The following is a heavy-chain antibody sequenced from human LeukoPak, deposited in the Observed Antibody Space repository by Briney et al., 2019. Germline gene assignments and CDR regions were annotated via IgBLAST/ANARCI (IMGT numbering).Heavy chain of an antibody. Sequence: SETLSLTCAVYGGSFSGYYWSWIRQPPGKGLEWIGEINHSGSTNYNPSLKSRVTISVDTSKNQFSLKLSSVTAADTAVYYCARPRWIQYYFDYWGQGTLVTVSS. V-gene: IGHV4-34*01. D-gene: IGHD5-18*01. CDR3: ARPRWIQYYFDY. CDR1: GGSFSGYY. J-gene: IGHJ4*02. CDR2: INHSGST.